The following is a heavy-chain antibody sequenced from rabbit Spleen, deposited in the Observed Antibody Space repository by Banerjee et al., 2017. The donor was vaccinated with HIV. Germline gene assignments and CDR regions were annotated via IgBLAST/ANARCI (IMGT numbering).Heavy chain of an antibody. V-gene: IGHV1S45*01. D-gene: IGHD1-1*01. J-gene: IGHJ2*01. CDR1: GFSFSDRDV. CDR3: ARNYVNAFDP. CDR2: IDTNDGDT. Sequence: QQQLVESGGGLVKPGASLTLTCKASGFSFSDRDVMCWVRQAPGKGLEWIACIDTNDGDTDYGNWPKGRFTISKTSSTTVTLQMTSLTAADTATYFCARNYVNAFDPWGPGTLVTVS.